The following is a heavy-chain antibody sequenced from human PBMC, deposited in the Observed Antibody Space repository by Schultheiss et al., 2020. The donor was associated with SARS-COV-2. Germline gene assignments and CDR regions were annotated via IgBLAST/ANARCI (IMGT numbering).Heavy chain of an antibody. CDR3: TRRRGYSGYADC. CDR1: GYTFTGYY. CDR2: INPSGGST. V-gene: IGHV1-46*03. Sequence: ASVKVSCKASGYTFTGYYMHWVRQAPGQGLEWMGIINPSGGSTSYAQKFQGRVTMTRDTSTSTVYMELSSLKTEDTAVYYCTRRRGYSGYADCWGQGTLVTVSS. J-gene: IGHJ4*02. D-gene: IGHD5-12*01.